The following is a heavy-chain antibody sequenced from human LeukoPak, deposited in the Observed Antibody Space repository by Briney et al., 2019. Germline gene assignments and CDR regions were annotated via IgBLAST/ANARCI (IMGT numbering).Heavy chain of an antibody. D-gene: IGHD6-19*01. V-gene: IGHV1-46*01. J-gene: IGHJ4*02. CDR3: ASYLSGWPMKY. CDR2: INPSGGST. Sequence: ASLKVSCKASGYTFTSYHMHWVRQAPGQGLEWMGIINPSGGSTSHAQKFQGRVTMTRDMSTSTVYMELSSLRSEDTAVYYCASYLSGWPMKYWGQGTLVTVSS. CDR1: GYTFTSYH.